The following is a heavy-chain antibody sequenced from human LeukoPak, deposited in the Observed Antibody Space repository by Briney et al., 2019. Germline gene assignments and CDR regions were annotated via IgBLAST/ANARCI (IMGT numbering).Heavy chain of an antibody. CDR2: IYYSGST. D-gene: IGHD3-16*02. J-gene: IGHJ6*02. V-gene: IGHV4-59*01. Sequence: SETLSLICAVYGGSFSGYYWSWIRQPPGKGLEWIGYIYYSGSTNYNPSLKSRVTISVDTSKNQFSLKLSSVTAADTAVYYCARLKKSSVYYYYGMDVWGQGTTVTVSS. CDR1: GGSFSGYY. CDR3: ARLKKSSVYYYYGMDV.